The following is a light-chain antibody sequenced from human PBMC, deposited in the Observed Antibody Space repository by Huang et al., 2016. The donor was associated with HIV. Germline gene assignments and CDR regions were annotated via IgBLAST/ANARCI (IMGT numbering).Light chain of an antibody. CDR3: QQYDSYSVT. Sequence: DIQMTQSHSTLSASVGDRVTITCRASQSISSWLAWYQQKPGKAPKLLIYKASSVESGVPSRFSGSGSGTEFTLTISSLQPDDFATDYCQQYDSYSVTFGQGTKVEIK. CDR2: KAS. V-gene: IGKV1-5*03. CDR1: QSISSW. J-gene: IGKJ1*01.